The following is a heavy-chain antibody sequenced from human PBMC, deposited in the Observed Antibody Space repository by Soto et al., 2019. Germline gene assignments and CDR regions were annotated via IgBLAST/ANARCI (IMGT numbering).Heavy chain of an antibody. D-gene: IGHD3-22*01. Sequence: QVQLVQSGAEVKKPGASVKVSCKASGYTFTSYTMHWVRQAPGQRLEWMGWINTGNGNTKYSQKSQGRVTITRDTSASTAYMELSSLRSEDTAVYYCARAEYHYNSGGYYLRAESLQRWGQGTLVTVSS. CDR1: GYTFTSYT. CDR3: ARAEYHYNSGGYYLRAESLQR. V-gene: IGHV1-3*04. J-gene: IGHJ1*01. CDR2: INTGNGNT.